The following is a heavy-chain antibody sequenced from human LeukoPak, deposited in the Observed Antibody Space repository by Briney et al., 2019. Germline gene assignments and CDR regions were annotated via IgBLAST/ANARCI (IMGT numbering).Heavy chain of an antibody. CDR1: GFTISNNH. V-gene: IGHV3-66*01. Sequence: GGSLRLSCAASGFTISNNHIRWLRQAPGKGLEWVSHIHSGGFTQFAGSVRGRFTMSRDSSKNTLYLQMNSLRAEDTAVYYCAGSIVGAHGAFDIWGQGTMVTVSS. CDR3: AGSIVGAHGAFDI. J-gene: IGHJ3*02. D-gene: IGHD1-26*01. CDR2: IHSGGFT.